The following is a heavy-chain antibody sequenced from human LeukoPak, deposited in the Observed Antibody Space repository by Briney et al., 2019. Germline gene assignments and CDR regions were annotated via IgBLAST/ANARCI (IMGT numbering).Heavy chain of an antibody. CDR3: ARPRSGYDYHY. V-gene: IGHV1-8*01. J-gene: IGHJ4*02. Sequence: ASVKDSCKASGYTFTSYVINCVRQATGQGVEWLGWMNPNSGNTGYAQKFQGRVTMSRNTSISTAYMELSSLRSEDTAVYCCARPRSGYDYHYWGQGTLVTVSS. CDR2: MNPNSGNT. CDR1: GYTFTSYV. D-gene: IGHD5-12*01.